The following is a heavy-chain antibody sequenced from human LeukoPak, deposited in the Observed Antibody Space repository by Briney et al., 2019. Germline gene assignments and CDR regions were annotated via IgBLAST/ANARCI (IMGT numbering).Heavy chain of an antibody. V-gene: IGHV4-34*01. D-gene: IGHD3-3*02. CDR1: GGSFSGYY. Sequence: SETLSLTCTVYGGSFSGYYWSWIRQPPGKGLEWIGEINHSGSTNYNPSLKSRVTISVDTSKNQFSLKLSSVTAADTAVYYCARVARTEAFHFDYWGQGTLVTVSS. J-gene: IGHJ4*02. CDR2: INHSGST. CDR3: ARVARTEAFHFDY.